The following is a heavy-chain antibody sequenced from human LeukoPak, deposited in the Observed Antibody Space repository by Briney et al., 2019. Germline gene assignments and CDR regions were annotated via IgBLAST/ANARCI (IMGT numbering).Heavy chain of an antibody. CDR2: IYTSGST. J-gene: IGHJ3*02. V-gene: IGHV4-4*07. Sequence: SETLSLTCTVSGGSISSYYWSWIRQPAGKGLEWIGRIYTSGSTNYNPSLKSRVTMSVDTSKNQFSLKLSSVTAADTAVYYCARDGYYYDSSGPGAFDIWGQGTMVTVSP. D-gene: IGHD3-22*01. CDR1: GGSISSYY. CDR3: ARDGYYYDSSGPGAFDI.